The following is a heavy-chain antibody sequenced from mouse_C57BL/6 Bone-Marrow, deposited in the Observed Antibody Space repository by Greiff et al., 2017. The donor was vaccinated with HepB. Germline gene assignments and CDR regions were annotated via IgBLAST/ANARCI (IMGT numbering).Heavy chain of an antibody. Sequence: QVQLKQPGAELVKPGASVKLSCKASGYTFTSYWMHWVKQRPGQGLEWIGMIHPNSGSTNYNEKFKSKATLTVDKSSSTAYMQLSSLTSEDSAVYYCARSIYYGNTWFAYWGQGTLVTVSA. D-gene: IGHD2-1*01. V-gene: IGHV1-64*01. CDR1: GYTFTSYW. CDR3: ARSIYYGNTWFAY. CDR2: IHPNSGST. J-gene: IGHJ3*01.